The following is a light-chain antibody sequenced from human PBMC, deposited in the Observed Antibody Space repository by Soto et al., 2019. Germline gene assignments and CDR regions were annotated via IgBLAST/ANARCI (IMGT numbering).Light chain of an antibody. Sequence: QSALTQSPSASGSPGQSVTISCTGTSSDVGTYNYVSWYQQHPGKAPKVMIYEVSKRPSGVPDRFSGSKSGNTASLTVSGLQAEDEADYYCAAWDDSVHGWVFGGGTKVTVL. J-gene: IGLJ3*02. CDR2: EVS. CDR1: SSDVGTYNY. V-gene: IGLV2-8*01. CDR3: AAWDDSVHGWV.